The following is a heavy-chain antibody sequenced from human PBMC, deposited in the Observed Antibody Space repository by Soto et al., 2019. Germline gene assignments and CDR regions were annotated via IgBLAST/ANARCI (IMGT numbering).Heavy chain of an antibody. CDR3: ANPIPKAGTTFGF. J-gene: IGHJ4*02. CDR1: GFTFSNFA. D-gene: IGHD1-1*01. V-gene: IGHV3-23*01. Sequence: PGGSLRLSCVASGFTFSNFAMAWGRQAPGEGLEWVSAISGSGDDTFYADSMKGRFTISRDNSKDTLYLQINSLRAEDTAVYYCANPIPKAGTTFGFWGQGTLVTVSS. CDR2: ISGSGDDT.